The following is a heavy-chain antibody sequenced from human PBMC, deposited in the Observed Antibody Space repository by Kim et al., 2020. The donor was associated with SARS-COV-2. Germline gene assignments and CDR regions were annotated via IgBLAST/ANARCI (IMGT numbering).Heavy chain of an antibody. CDR3: AREGHYGSGNNEIHYGMDV. D-gene: IGHD3-10*01. CDR2: INPSGGST. Sequence: ASVKVSCKASGYTFTSYYMHWVRQAPGQGLEWMGIINPSGGSTSYAQKFQGRVTMTRDTSTSTVYMELSSLRSEDTAVYYCAREGHYGSGNNEIHYGMDVWGQGTTVTVSS. V-gene: IGHV1-46*01. J-gene: IGHJ6*02. CDR1: GYTFTSYY.